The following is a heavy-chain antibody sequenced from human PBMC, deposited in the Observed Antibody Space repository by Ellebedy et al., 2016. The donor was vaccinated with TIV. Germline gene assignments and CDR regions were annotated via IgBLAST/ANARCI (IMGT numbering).Heavy chain of an antibody. V-gene: IGHV3-7*01. CDR1: GFTFTSYW. Sequence: GESLKISCAASGFTFTSYWMTWVRQAPGKGLEWVANTKQGESEKYYVDSVKGRFTISRDNAKNSLYLQMNSLRAEDTAVYYCVRGMHYWGQGTLVTVSS. CDR2: TKQGESEK. J-gene: IGHJ4*02. CDR3: VRGMHY. D-gene: IGHD2-8*01.